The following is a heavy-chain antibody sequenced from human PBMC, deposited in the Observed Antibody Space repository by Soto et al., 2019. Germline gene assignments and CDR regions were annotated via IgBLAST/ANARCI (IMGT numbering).Heavy chain of an antibody. D-gene: IGHD2-21*02. Sequence: SETLSLTCTVSGASISRYYWSWIRQSPGKGLEWIGYLYNTGSTIYNPSLKSRVTISVDTSKNQFSLKMNSVTAADTAVYYCARDLWGYCGVGCYPLDVWGQGTTVT. CDR1: GASISRYY. CDR2: LYNTGST. V-gene: IGHV4-59*01. CDR3: ARDLWGYCGVGCYPLDV. J-gene: IGHJ6*02.